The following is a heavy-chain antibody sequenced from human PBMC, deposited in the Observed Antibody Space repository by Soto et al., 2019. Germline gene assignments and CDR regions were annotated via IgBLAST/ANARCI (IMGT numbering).Heavy chain of an antibody. V-gene: IGHV1-18*01. CDR1: GYTFTSYG. CDR2: ISADNGNT. Sequence: ASVKVSCKASGYTFTSYGISWVRQAPGQGLEWMGGISADNGNTNYAQKLQSRVTMTTDTSTSTAYMELRSLRSDDTVVYYCARSSREPYDSSGYYYFDYWGQGTLVTVSS. D-gene: IGHD3-22*01. J-gene: IGHJ4*02. CDR3: ARSSREPYDSSGYYYFDY.